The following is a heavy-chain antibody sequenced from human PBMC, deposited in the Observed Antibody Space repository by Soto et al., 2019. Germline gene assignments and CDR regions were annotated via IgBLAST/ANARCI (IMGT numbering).Heavy chain of an antibody. CDR1: GFNFDDYA. CDR3: ARVPSRPSYYYYYGMDV. CDR2: ITWDGHKT. D-gene: IGHD6-6*01. J-gene: IGHJ6*02. Sequence: GGSLRLSCAASGFNFDDYAMHWVRQPPGKGLEWVSVITWDGHKTYYSDSVKGRFTVSRDNAKNSLYLQMNSLRAEDTAVYYCARVPSRPSYYYYYGMDVWGQGTTVTVSS. V-gene: IGHV3-43D*04.